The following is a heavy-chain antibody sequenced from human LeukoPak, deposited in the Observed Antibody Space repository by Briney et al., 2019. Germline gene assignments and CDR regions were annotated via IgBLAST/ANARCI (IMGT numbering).Heavy chain of an antibody. V-gene: IGHV3-21*01. CDR3: AKVRYGRLGELSPNWFDP. J-gene: IGHJ5*02. Sequence: PGGSLRLSCAASGFTFSSYSMNWVRQAPGKGLEWVSSISSSSSYIYYADSVKGRFTISRDNSKNTLYLQMNSLRAEDTAVYYCAKVRYGRLGELSPNWFDPWGQGTLVTVSS. D-gene: IGHD3-16*02. CDR1: GFTFSSYS. CDR2: ISSSSSYI.